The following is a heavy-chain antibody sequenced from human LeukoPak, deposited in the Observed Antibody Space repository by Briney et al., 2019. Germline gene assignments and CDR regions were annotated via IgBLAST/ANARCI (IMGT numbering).Heavy chain of an antibody. D-gene: IGHD4-17*01. J-gene: IGHJ5*02. CDR2: IYSGGST. CDR3: AKMVGYGDYSWFDP. V-gene: IGHV3-66*01. Sequence: PGGSLRLSCAASGFTVSSNYMSWVRQAPGEGLEWVSVIYSGGSTYYADSVKGRFTISRDNSKNTLYLQMNSLRAEDTAVYYCAKMVGYGDYSWFDPWGQGTLVTVSS. CDR1: GFTVSSNY.